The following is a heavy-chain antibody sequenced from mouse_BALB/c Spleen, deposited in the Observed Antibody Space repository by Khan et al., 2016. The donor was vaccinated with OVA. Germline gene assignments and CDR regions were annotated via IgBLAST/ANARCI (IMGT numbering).Heavy chain of an antibody. D-gene: IGHD2-3*01. CDR3: ARPAYDGYYDY. V-gene: IGHV1S137*01. CDR2: ISTYSGNT. J-gene: IGHJ2*01. CDR1: GFTFTDYA. Sequence: MQLQQSGPELVRPGVSVKISCKGSGFTFTDYAMHWVKQSHAKSLEWMGLISTYSGNTNYNQKFKGKATMTVDKSSSTAYMELASLKSEDSAICYCARPAYDGYYDYWGQGTTLTVSS.